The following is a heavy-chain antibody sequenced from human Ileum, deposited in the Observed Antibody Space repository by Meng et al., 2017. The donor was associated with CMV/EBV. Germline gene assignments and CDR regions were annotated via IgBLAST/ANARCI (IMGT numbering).Heavy chain of an antibody. Sequence: GGSLRLSCAASGYTFDSYCMAWVRQAPGKGLEWVASVGFNDVYTYYADSVAGRFTISRDNSKETLYLEMSGLRVEDTAVYYCARDDFPYDDTGKDAFNVWGQGTVVTVSS. D-gene: IGHD3-16*01. CDR2: VGFNDVYT. V-gene: IGHV3-23*01. J-gene: IGHJ3*01. CDR1: GYTFDSYC. CDR3: ARDDFPYDDTGKDAFNV.